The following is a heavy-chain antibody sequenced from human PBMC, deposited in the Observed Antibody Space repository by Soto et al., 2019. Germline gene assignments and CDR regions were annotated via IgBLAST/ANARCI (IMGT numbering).Heavy chain of an antibody. CDR3: ATAYGSGSCPGTPPKYYYGMDV. CDR1: GYSFTSYW. CDR2: IYPGDSDT. D-gene: IGHD3-10*01. Sequence: GESLKISCKGSGYSFTSYWIGWLRQMPGKGLECMGIIYPGDSDTRYSPSFQGQITISADNSISTAYLQWSSLKASDTATYYWATAYGSGSCPGTPPKYYYGMDVWGQGTTVTVSS. J-gene: IGHJ6*02. V-gene: IGHV5-51*01.